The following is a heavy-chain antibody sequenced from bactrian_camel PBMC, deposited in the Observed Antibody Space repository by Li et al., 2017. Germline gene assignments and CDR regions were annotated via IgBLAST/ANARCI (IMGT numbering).Heavy chain of an antibody. D-gene: IGHD1*01. Sequence: VQLVGSGGGLVQPGGSLRLSCAASGYTVSRLCMGWFRQAPGKERECVARISVVGTTDTADSVKGRFTISRGNADNTLYLQMNSLKLEDTAMYYCAAVLYDGPVDILRRRVWVRSWVTGGAIGRRAHWGQGTQVT. J-gene: IGHJ4*01. CDR3: AAVLYDGPVDILRRRVWVRSWVTGGAIGRRAH. CDR2: ISVVGTT. CDR1: GYTVSRLC. V-gene: IGHV3S53*01.